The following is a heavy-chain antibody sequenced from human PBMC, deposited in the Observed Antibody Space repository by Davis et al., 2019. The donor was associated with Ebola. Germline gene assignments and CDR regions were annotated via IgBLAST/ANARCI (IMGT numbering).Heavy chain of an antibody. CDR2: ISSSSTI. J-gene: IGHJ4*02. CDR3: ARVLNGDYYFDY. V-gene: IGHV3-48*02. CDR1: GFTFSSYS. Sequence: GESLKISCAASGFTFSSYSMNWVRQAPGKGLEWVSYISSSSTIYYADSVKGRFTISRDNAKNSLYLQMNSLRDEDTAVYYCARVLNGDYYFDYWGQGTLVTVSS. D-gene: IGHD4-17*01.